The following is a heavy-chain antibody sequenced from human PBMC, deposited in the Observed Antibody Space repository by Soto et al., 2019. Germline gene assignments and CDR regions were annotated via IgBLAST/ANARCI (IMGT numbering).Heavy chain of an antibody. CDR2: ISAYNGNT. Sequence: QVQLVQSGAEVKKPGASVKVSCKASGYTFTSYAISWVRQAPGQGLKWMGWISAYNGNTNHAQKFQGRVTMTTDTSASTAYMELSSMRSDDTAVYFCARDLPPVDYWGQGTLVPVSS. J-gene: IGHJ4*02. V-gene: IGHV1-18*01. CDR3: ARDLPPVDY. CDR1: GYTFTSYA.